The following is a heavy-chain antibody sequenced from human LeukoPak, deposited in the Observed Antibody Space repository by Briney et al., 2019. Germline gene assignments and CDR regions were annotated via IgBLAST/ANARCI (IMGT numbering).Heavy chain of an antibody. Sequence: GGSLRLSCAASGFTFSCYWMHWVRQAPGKGLVWVSRINSDGSSTSYADSVKGRFTISRDNAKNTLYLQMNSLRAEDTAVYYCASQRWLQSSFDYWGQGTLVTVSS. D-gene: IGHD5-24*01. CDR1: GFTFSCYW. V-gene: IGHV3-74*01. CDR3: ASQRWLQSSFDY. J-gene: IGHJ4*02. CDR2: INSDGSST.